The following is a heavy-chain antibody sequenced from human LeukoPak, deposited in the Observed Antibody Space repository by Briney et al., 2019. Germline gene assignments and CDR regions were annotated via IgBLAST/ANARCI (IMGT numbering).Heavy chain of an antibody. CDR1: GGSFSGYY. V-gene: IGHV4-34*01. Sequence: PSETLSLTCAVYGGSFSGYYWSWIRQPPGKGLEWIGEINLSGSTNYNPSLKSRVTISVDTSKNQFSLKLSSVTAADTAVYYCARGPPFYDSSGYYLSYFYFDYWGQGTLVTASS. D-gene: IGHD3-22*01. J-gene: IGHJ4*02. CDR3: ARGPPFYDSSGYYLSYFYFDY. CDR2: INLSGST.